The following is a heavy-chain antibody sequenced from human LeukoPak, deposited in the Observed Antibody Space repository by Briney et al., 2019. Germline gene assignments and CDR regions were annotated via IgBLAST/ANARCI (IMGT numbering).Heavy chain of an antibody. CDR3: AREVANSSWYGGSD. D-gene: IGHD6-13*01. J-gene: IGHJ4*02. Sequence: GGSLRLACAASGFTFSSYEMNWVRQAPGKGLEWVSYISSSGSTIYYADSVKGRFTISRDNAKNSLYLQMNSLRAEDTAVYYCAREVANSSWYGGSDWGQGTLVTVSS. CDR2: ISSSGSTI. CDR1: GFTFSSYE. V-gene: IGHV3-48*03.